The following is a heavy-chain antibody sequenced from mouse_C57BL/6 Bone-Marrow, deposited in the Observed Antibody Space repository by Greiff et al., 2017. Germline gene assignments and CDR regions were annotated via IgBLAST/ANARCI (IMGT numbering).Heavy chain of an antibody. V-gene: IGHV1-42*01. Sequence: VQLQQSGPELVKPGASVKISCKASGYSFTGYYMNWVKQSPEKSLEWIGEINPSTGGTTYNQKFKAKATLTVDKSSSTAYMQLKRLTSEDSAVNYCARGRGAYYYGSNPYYYAMDYWGQGTSVTVSS. CDR2: INPSTGGT. D-gene: IGHD1-1*01. CDR1: GYSFTGYY. J-gene: IGHJ4*01. CDR3: ARGRGAYYYGSNPYYYAMDY.